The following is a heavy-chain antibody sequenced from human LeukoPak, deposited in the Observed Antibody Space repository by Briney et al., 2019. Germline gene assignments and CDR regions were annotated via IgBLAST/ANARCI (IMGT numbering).Heavy chain of an antibody. CDR3: ARDVFGDHGDY. D-gene: IGHD4-17*01. V-gene: IGHV4-34*01. CDR2: INRSGST. J-gene: IGHJ4*02. Sequence: PSETLSLTCAVYGGSFSGYYWSWIRQPPGKGLEWIGEINRSGSTNYNPSLKSRVTISVDTSKNQFSLKLSSVTAADTAVYYCARDVFGDHGDYWGQGTLVTVS. CDR1: GGSFSGYY.